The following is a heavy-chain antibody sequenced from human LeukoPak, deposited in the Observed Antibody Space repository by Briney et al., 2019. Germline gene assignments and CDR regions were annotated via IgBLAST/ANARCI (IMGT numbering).Heavy chain of an antibody. CDR1: GLTVNSKY. CDR2: IYSGGST. V-gene: IGHV3-53*01. D-gene: IGHD3-22*01. Sequence: GGSLRLSCAASGLTVNSKYMSWVRQAPGKGLGWVSIIYSGGSTNYADSVRGRFTISRDNAKNSLYLQMSRLRAEDTAVYYCAREKLSFFDSSGYFDYWGQGTLVTVSS. CDR3: AREKLSFFDSSGYFDY. J-gene: IGHJ4*02.